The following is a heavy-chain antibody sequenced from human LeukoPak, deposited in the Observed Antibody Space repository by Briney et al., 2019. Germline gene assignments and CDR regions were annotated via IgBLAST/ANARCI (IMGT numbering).Heavy chain of an antibody. CDR2: MNPNSGNT. CDR3: ARVCGGDCYPSDFVFDY. CDR1: GYTFTSYD. Sequence: ASVKVSCKASGYTFTSYDINWVRQATGQGLEWMGWMNPNSGNTAYAQKFQGRVTITRNTSISTAYMELSSLRSEDTAVYYCARVCGGDCYPSDFVFDYWGQGTLVTVSS. D-gene: IGHD2-21*01. V-gene: IGHV1-8*03. J-gene: IGHJ4*02.